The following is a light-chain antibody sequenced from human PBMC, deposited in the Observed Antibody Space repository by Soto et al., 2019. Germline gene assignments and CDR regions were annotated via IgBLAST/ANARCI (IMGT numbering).Light chain of an antibody. V-gene: IGKV3-15*01. J-gene: IGKJ2*01. CDR2: GTS. CDR3: QQYNNWPYT. Sequence: EIVMTQSPVALSVSPGERAALSCRASQSVGRNFAWYQQRPGQAPRVLIYGTSTRATGVPARFSGSGSGTDFPLTISSLQSEDCAVYYCQQYNNWPYTFGQGTRLEIQ. CDR1: QSVGRN.